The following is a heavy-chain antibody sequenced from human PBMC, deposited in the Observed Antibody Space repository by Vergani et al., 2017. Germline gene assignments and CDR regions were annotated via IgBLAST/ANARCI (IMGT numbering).Heavy chain of an antibody. CDR2: IKQDGSEK. V-gene: IGHV3-7*03. CDR3: GNYYYDSSGYGDAFDI. J-gene: IGHJ3*02. CDR1: GFTFSSYW. Sequence: EVQLVESGGGLVKPGGSLRLSCAASGFTFSSYWMSWVRQAPGKGLEWVANIKQDGSEKYYVDSVKGRFTISRDNAKNSLYLQMNSLRAEDTAVYYCGNYYYDSSGYGDAFDIWGQGTMVTVSS. D-gene: IGHD3-22*01.